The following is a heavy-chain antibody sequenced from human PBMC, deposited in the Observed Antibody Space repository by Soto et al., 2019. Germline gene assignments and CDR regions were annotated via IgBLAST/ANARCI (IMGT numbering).Heavy chain of an antibody. CDR3: ARDRGGGCYGFRTFCFDY. CDR2: IYYSGST. J-gene: IGHJ4*02. Sequence: SETLSLTCTVSGGSISSYYWSWIRQPPGKGLEWIGYIYYSGSTNYNPSLKSRVTISVDTSKNQFSLKLSSVTAADAAVYYCARDRGGGCYGFRTFCFDYWGQGTLVTGSS. D-gene: IGHD1-26*01. V-gene: IGHV4-59*01. CDR1: GGSISSYY.